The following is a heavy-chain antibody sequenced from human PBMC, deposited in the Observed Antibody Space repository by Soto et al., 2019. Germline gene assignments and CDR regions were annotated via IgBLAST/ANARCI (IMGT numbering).Heavy chain of an antibody. CDR3: SRSPEVGVRGAY. V-gene: IGHV3-21*01. Sequence: GGSLRLSCAASGFTFSSYAMSWVRQAPGKGLEWVSAITVGSSHIYQPNSMKGRLTISRDDAKNSVYLQIDSLRDEDTALYYCSRSPEVGVRGAYWGQGTLVTVSS. CDR2: ITVGSSHI. CDR1: GFTFSSYA. D-gene: IGHD3-16*01. J-gene: IGHJ4*02.